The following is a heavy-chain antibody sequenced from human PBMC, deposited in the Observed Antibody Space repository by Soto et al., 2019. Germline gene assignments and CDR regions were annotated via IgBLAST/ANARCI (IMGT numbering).Heavy chain of an antibody. D-gene: IGHD3-3*01. CDR3: ARDGYYDFRSGLAASYYYGMDV. Sequence: PGGSLRLSCAASGFTFSSYWMHWVRQAPGKGLVWVSRINSDGSSTSYADSVKGRFTISRDNAKNTLYLQMNSLRAEDTAVYYCARDGYYDFRSGLAASYYYGMDVWGQGTTVTVSS. J-gene: IGHJ6*02. CDR2: INSDGSST. CDR1: GFTFSSYW. V-gene: IGHV3-74*01.